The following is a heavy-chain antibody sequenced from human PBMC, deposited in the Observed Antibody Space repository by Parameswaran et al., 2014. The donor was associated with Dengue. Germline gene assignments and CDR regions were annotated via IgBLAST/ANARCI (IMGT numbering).Heavy chain of an antibody. CDR2: IYYSGST. D-gene: IGHD3-3*01. J-gene: IGHJ5*02. CDR3: ALVVRFLEYGGWFDP. V-gene: IGHV4-39*07. Sequence: PGKGLEWIGSIYYSGSTYYNPSLKSRVTISVDTSKNQFSLKLSSVTAADTAVYYCALVVRFLEYGGWFDPWGQGTLVTVSS.